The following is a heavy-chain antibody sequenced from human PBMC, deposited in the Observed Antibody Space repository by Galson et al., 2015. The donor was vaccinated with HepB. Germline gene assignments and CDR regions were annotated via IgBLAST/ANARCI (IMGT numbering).Heavy chain of an antibody. Sequence: SLRLSCAASGFTFNDYYMSWIRQAPGKGPEWVSYISHTAGYTNYADSVKGRFTISRDNAKNSLYLQMNSLRAEDTAVYYCARDRKTGLNQRGTVDYWGQGTLVTVSS. CDR2: ISHTAGYT. V-gene: IGHV3-11*06. CDR3: ARDRKTGLNQRGTVDY. J-gene: IGHJ4*02. CDR1: GFTFNDYY. D-gene: IGHD1-1*01.